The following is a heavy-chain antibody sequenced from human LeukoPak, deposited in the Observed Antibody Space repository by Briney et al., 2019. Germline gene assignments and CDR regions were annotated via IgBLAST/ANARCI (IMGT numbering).Heavy chain of an antibody. CDR2: ISGDGGST. J-gene: IGHJ4*02. D-gene: IGHD6-19*01. Sequence: PGGSLRLSCAAPGFMFHDYAIHWVRQAPEKGLEWVSLISGDGGSTFYADSVKGRFTISRDNSKNSLYLQMNSLRSDDTALYYCARESESSGWYDYWGQGTLVTVSS. CDR3: ARESESSGWYDY. V-gene: IGHV3-43*02. CDR1: GFMFHDYA.